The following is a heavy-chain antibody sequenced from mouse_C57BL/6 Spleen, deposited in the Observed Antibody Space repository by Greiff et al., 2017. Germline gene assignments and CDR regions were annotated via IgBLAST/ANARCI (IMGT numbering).Heavy chain of an antibody. CDR1: GYAFTNYL. V-gene: IGHV1-54*01. CDR3: ARHCEEAMDY. CDR2: INPGSGGT. Sequence: QVQLQQSGAELVRPGTSVKVSCKASGYAFTNYLIEWVKQRPGQGLEWIGVINPGSGGTNYNEKFKGKATLTADKSSSTAYMQLSSLTSEDSAVYFCARHCEEAMDYWGQGTSVTVSS. J-gene: IGHJ4*01.